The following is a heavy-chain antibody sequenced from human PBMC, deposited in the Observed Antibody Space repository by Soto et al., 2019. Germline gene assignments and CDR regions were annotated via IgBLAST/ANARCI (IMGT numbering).Heavy chain of an antibody. CDR3: AKVRANIVVVPAAPAVYYYYGMDV. Sequence: GGSLRLSCAASGFTFSSYAMSWVRQAPGKGLEWVSAISGSGGSTYCADSVKGRFTISRDNSKNTLYLQMNSLRAEDTAVYYCAKVRANIVVVPAAPAVYYYYGMDVWGQGTTVTVSS. J-gene: IGHJ6*02. D-gene: IGHD2-2*01. CDR1: GFTFSSYA. CDR2: ISGSGGST. V-gene: IGHV3-23*01.